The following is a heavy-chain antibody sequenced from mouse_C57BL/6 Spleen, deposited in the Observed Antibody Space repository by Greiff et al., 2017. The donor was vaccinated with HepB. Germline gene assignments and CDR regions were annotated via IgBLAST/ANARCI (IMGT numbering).Heavy chain of an antibody. Sequence: DVHLVESGGGLVKPGGSLKLSCAASGFTFSSYAMSWVRQTPEKRLEWVATISDGGSYTYYPDNVKGRFTISRDNAKNNLYLQMSHLKSEDTAMYYCARDLDYSNYVNYAMDYWGQGTSVTVSS. CDR1: GFTFSSYA. CDR3: ARDLDYSNYVNYAMDY. J-gene: IGHJ4*01. V-gene: IGHV5-4*01. CDR2: ISDGGSYT. D-gene: IGHD2-5*01.